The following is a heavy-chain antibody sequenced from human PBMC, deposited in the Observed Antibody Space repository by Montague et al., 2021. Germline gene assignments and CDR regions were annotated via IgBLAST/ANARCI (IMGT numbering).Heavy chain of an antibody. J-gene: IGHJ4*02. CDR3: ARGRLATGDFDY. D-gene: IGHD6-13*01. CDR1: GDSLSSVGYS. CDR2: MYYSAST. Sequence: TLSLTCTVSGDSLSSVGYSWTWIRQHPGKGLEWNGYMYYSASTYYNPSLKSRVTISGDTSQNHFSLRLTSVTAADTAVYYCARGRLATGDFDYWGQGTLVTVSS. V-gene: IGHV4-31*03.